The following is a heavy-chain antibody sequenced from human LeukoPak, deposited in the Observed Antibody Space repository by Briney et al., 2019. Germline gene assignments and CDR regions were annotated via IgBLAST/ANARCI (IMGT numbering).Heavy chain of an antibody. CDR1: GFTFNSYA. CDR3: AKTITMIVVVGRTRGYFDY. J-gene: IGHJ4*02. V-gene: IGHV3-23*01. CDR2: LSGSGNST. Sequence: GGSLRLSCAASGFTFNSYAMTWVRQAPGNGLEWVSALSGSGNSTYHAHSVKGRFTISRDNSKNTLYLQMNSLRAEDTAIYYCAKTITMIVVVGRTRGYFDYWGQGTLVTVSS. D-gene: IGHD3-22*01.